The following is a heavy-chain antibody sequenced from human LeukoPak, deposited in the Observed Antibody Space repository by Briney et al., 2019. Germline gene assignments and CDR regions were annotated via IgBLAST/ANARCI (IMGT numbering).Heavy chain of an antibody. J-gene: IGHJ5*02. Sequence: GGSLRLSCAASGFTLSSYGMHWVRQAPGKGLEWVAVIWYDGSNKYYADSVKGRFTISRDNSKNTLYLQMNSLRAEDTAVYYCAKDRWDSGSPNWFDPWGQGTLVTVSS. CDR1: GFTLSSYG. D-gene: IGHD3-10*01. V-gene: IGHV3-33*06. CDR2: IWYDGSNK. CDR3: AKDRWDSGSPNWFDP.